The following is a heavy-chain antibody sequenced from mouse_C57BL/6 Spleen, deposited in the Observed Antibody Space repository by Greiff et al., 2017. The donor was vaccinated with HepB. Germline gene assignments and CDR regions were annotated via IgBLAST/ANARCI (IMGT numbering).Heavy chain of an antibody. CDR3: ARAKGLYYYGSSLHYYAMDY. D-gene: IGHD1-1*01. Sequence: QVQLQQSGPELVKPGASVKISCKASGYAFSSSWMNWVKQRPGKGLEWIGRIYPGDGDTNYNGKFKGKANLTADKSSSTAYMQLSSLTSEDSAVYFCARAKGLYYYGSSLHYYAMDYWGQGTSVTVSS. V-gene: IGHV1-82*01. J-gene: IGHJ4*01. CDR2: IYPGDGDT. CDR1: GYAFSSSW.